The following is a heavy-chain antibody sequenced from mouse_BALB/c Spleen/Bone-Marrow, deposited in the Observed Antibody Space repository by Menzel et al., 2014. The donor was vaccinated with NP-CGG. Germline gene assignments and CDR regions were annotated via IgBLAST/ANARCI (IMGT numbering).Heavy chain of an antibody. D-gene: IGHD2-10*02. V-gene: IGHV7-1*02. Sequence: EVHLVEPGGGLVQPGDSLRLSCATSGFTFSDFYMEWVRQPPGKRLEWIAASRNKAKYYTTEYSASVKGRFIVSRDTSQSVLYLQMNALRAEDTAIYYCARDVGYGNYFVYWGQGTLVTVSA. CDR1: GFTFSDFY. J-gene: IGHJ3*01. CDR2: SRNKAKYYTT. CDR3: ARDVGYGNYFVY.